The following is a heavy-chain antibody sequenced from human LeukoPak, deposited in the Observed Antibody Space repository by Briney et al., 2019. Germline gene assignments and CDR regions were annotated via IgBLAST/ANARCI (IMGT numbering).Heavy chain of an antibody. J-gene: IGHJ4*02. D-gene: IGHD3-10*01. V-gene: IGHV3-30*02. Sequence: GGSLRLSRAASGFNFSSYGMHWVRQAPGKGLEWVAFIRYDGSNKYYADSVKGRFTISRDNSKNTLYLQMNSLRAEDTAVYYCAKDPIRTMVRGVPTGYWGQGTLVTVSS. CDR1: GFNFSSYG. CDR2: IRYDGSNK. CDR3: AKDPIRTMVRGVPTGY.